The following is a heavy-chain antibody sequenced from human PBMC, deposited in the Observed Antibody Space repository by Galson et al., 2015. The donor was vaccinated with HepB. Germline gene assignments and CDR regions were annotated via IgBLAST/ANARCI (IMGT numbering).Heavy chain of an antibody. J-gene: IGHJ6*02. CDR3: ARWERYYYYYSMDV. CDR1: GYTFTSYD. V-gene: IGHV1-8*01. CDR2: MNPNSGNT. Sequence: SVKVSCKASGYTFTSYDINWVRQATGQGLEWMGWMNPNSGNTGYAQKFQGRVTMTRNTSISTAYMELSSLRSEDAAVYYCARWERYYYYYSMDVWGQGTTVTVSS. D-gene: IGHD1-1*01.